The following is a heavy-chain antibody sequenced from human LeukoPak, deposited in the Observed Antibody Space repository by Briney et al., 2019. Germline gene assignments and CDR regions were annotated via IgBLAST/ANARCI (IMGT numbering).Heavy chain of an antibody. V-gene: IGHV3-21*01. Sequence: GGSLRLSCAASGFTFNTYSMNWVRQAPGKGLEWVSSISSSGDYRYYTESMKGRFTISRDNAKNSLYLQMNSLRAEDTAVYYCAELGITMIGGVWGKGTTVTISS. D-gene: IGHD3-10*02. CDR1: GFTFNTYS. CDR3: AELGITMIGGV. J-gene: IGHJ6*04. CDR2: ISSSGDYR.